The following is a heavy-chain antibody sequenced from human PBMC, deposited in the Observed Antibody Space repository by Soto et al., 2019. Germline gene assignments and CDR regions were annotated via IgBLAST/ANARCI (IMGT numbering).Heavy chain of an antibody. CDR3: ARASGESYPGSRVFDS. CDR1: VFTFSSNA. Sequence: QSGWSLRLSCAASVFTFSSNAMSWVRQAPGKGLEWVSVITNTGGDTLYADSVKGRFTISRDNSKNTLYLQMNSLRAEDTAIYYCARASGESYPGSRVFDSWGQGTRVTVSS. J-gene: IGHJ4*02. CDR2: ITNTGGDT. V-gene: IGHV3-23*01. D-gene: IGHD3-10*01.